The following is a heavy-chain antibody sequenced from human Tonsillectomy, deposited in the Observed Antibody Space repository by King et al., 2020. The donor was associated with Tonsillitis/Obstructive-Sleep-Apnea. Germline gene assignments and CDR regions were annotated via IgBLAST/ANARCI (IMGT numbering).Heavy chain of an antibody. CDR1: GFTFSNAW. V-gene: IGHV3-15*01. D-gene: IGHD2-21*01. Sequence: VQLVESGGGLVKPGGSLRLSCAASGFTFSNAWMSWVRQAPGKGLEWVGRIKSKTDGGTTDYAAPVKGRFTISRDDSKNTLYLQMNSLKTEDTAVYYCTTSHPYWGGDCYQAPPDYWGQGTLVTVSS. J-gene: IGHJ4*02. CDR3: TTSHPYWGGDCYQAPPDY. CDR2: IKSKTDGGTT.